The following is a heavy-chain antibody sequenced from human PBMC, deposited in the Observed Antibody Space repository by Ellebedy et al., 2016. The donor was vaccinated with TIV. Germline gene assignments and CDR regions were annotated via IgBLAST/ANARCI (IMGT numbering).Heavy chain of an antibody. CDR2: VFVSGHT. V-gene: IGHV4-4*07. CDR1: GDSLGSYY. CDR3: ARDWFDP. J-gene: IGHJ5*02. Sequence: SETLSLTCTVSGDSLGSYYWTWLRQPAGKRLEWIGRVFVSGHTNYSPSLESRVTMSVDTSKNEFSLRLASVTAADTAVYYCARDWFDPWGQGTLVTVSS.